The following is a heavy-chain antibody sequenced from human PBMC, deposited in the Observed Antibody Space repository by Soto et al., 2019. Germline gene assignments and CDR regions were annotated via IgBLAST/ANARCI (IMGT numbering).Heavy chain of an antibody. V-gene: IGHV1-8*01. CDR3: ARGAGWFGDAWGVDWFDP. CDR2: MNPNSGNT. D-gene: IGHD3-10*01. J-gene: IGHJ5*02. Sequence: QVPLVQSGAEVKKPGASVKVSCKASGYTFTSYDINWVRQATGQGLEWMGWMNPNSGNTGYAQKFQGRVTMTKNTSISTAYMDLSSLRSEDTAVYYCARGAGWFGDAWGVDWFDPWGQGTLVTVSS. CDR1: GYTFTSYD.